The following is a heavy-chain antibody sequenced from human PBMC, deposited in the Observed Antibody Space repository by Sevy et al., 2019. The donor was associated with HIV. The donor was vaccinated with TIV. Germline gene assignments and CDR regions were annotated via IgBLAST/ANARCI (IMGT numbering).Heavy chain of an antibody. CDR3: ARQTVTTSHAFDI. D-gene: IGHD4-17*01. CDR2: IYPGDSDT. J-gene: IGHJ3*02. V-gene: IGHV5-51*01. Sequence: GESLKISCKGSGYSFTSYWIGWVRQMPGKGLEWMGIIYPGDSDTRYSPSFQAQVTISADKSISTAYLQWSSLKASDTAMYYCARQTVTTSHAFDIWGQGTMVTVSS. CDR1: GYSFTSYW.